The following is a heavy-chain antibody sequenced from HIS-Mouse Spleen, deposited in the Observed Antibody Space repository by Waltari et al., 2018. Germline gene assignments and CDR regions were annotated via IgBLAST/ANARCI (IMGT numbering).Heavy chain of an antibody. CDR2: INHSGST. CDR3: ARGGTGGYCSSTSCPYFDY. J-gene: IGHJ4*02. CDR1: GGSFSGYS. V-gene: IGHV4-34*01. D-gene: IGHD2-2*03. Sequence: QVQLQQWGAGLLKPSETLSLTCAVYGGSFSGYSWSWIRQPPGQRLEWIGEINHSGSTNYNPSLKSRVTISVDTSKNQFSLKLSSVTAADTAVYYCARGGTGGYCSSTSCPYFDYWGQGTLVTVSS.